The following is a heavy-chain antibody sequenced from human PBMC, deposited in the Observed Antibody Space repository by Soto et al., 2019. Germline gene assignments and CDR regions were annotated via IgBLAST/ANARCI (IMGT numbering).Heavy chain of an antibody. J-gene: IGHJ4*02. CDR1: GFSLSTSGVG. Sequence: QITLKESGPTLVKPTQTLTLTCTFSGFSLSTSGVGVGWIRQPPGKALEWLALIYWDDDKRYSPSLKSRLTITKDTSKNQVVLTMTNMDPVDTATYYCAHRLTIAAAVTFDYWGQGTLVTVSS. CDR2: IYWDDDK. D-gene: IGHD6-13*01. CDR3: AHRLTIAAAVTFDY. V-gene: IGHV2-5*02.